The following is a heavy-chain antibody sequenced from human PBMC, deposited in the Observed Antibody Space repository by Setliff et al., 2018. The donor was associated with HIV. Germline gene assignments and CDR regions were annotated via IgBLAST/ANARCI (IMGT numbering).Heavy chain of an antibody. J-gene: IGHJ2*01. CDR1: GGTFRKYS. D-gene: IGHD3-22*01. Sequence: SVKVSCKASGGTFRKYSISWVRQAPGQGLEWVGGIIPMFGSTTYAQKFYGRVTITADESTDTVEMELTSLTSEDTGMYYCARDDHYYDMWSIYSDWYFDVWGPATQVTVSS. CDR3: ARDDHYYDMWSIYSDWYFDV. CDR2: IIPMFGST. V-gene: IGHV1-69*13.